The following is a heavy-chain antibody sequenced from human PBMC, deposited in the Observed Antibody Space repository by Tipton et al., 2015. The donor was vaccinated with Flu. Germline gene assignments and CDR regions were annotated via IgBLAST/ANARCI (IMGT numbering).Heavy chain of an antibody. D-gene: IGHD3-10*01. CDR3: ARVSGIDYGSGIGPYGVDV. CDR1: GGSVSSGSYY. CDR2: IYTSGTP. V-gene: IGHV4-61*02. Sequence: TLSLTCTVSGGSVSSGSYYWSWIRQTAGKGLEWIGRIYTSGTPNYNPSLKSRVTISLDTSKNQFSLKLSSVTAADTALYYCARVSGIDYGSGIGPYGVDVWGQGTTVTVSS. J-gene: IGHJ6*02.